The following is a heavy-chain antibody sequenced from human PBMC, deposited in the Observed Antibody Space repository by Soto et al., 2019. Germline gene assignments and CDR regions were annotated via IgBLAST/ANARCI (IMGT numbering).Heavy chain of an antibody. Sequence: RGSLRLSCAASGFNVSSDYMNWVRQAPGKGLEWVASIYSGETTYYADSVRGRFTISSDKSKNTLYFQLSSLRIEDTAVYYCTRDGRGLGRLSLFEYWGQGVLVTVSS. J-gene: IGHJ4*02. D-gene: IGHD2-21*02. CDR1: GFNVSSDY. CDR3: TRDGRGLGRLSLFEY. V-gene: IGHV3-53*01. CDR2: IYSGETT.